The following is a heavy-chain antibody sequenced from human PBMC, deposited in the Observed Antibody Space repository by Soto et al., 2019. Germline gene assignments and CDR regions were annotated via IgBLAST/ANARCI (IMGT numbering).Heavy chain of an antibody. D-gene: IGHD1-26*01. CDR2: IWYDGSNK. J-gene: IGHJ4*02. Sequence: QVQLVESGGGVVQPGSSLRLSCAASGCTFSSYGMHWVRQAPGQGLEWVAVIWYDGSNKYYADSMKGRFTISRDNSKNTLYLQMNSLKAEDTAVYYCARGGELLDFWGQGTLVTVSS. V-gene: IGHV3-33*01. CDR1: GCTFSSYG. CDR3: ARGGELLDF.